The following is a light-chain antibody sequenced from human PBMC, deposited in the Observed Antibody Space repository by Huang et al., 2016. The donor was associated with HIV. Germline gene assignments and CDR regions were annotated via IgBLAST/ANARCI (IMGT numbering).Light chain of an antibody. V-gene: IGKV3-20*01. CDR1: QSIYSNY. CDR3: HQYGSSPQT. CDR2: AAS. Sequence: IVLTQSPGTLSLSPGESATLSCRASQSIYSNYLAWYQQKPGQAPRLLIYAASSRAAGIPDRFSGSGSGTDFTLTSSRLEPEDFALYYCHQYGSSPQTFGQGTKLDIK. J-gene: IGKJ2*01.